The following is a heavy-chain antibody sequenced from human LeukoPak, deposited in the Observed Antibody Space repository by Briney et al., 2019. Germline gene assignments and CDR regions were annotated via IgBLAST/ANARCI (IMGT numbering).Heavy chain of an antibody. CDR3: AKDRNFDWFSGMDV. Sequence: GGSLRLSCAASEFTVATNYMSWVRQSPGKGLEWVSAISGRGDTTRYGESVKGRFTISRDNSKNTLYLQMNSLRAEDTAVYYCAKDRNFDWFSGMDVWGQGTTVTVSS. J-gene: IGHJ6*02. CDR2: ISGRGDTT. CDR1: EFTVATNY. D-gene: IGHD3-9*01. V-gene: IGHV3-23*01.